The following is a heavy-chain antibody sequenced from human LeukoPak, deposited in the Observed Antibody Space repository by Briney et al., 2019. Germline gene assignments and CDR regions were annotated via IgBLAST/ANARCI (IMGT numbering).Heavy chain of an antibody. CDR2: IYYSGST. CDR3: ARVPRSGWFPFDY. CDR1: VGSISSYY. J-gene: IGHJ4*02. D-gene: IGHD6-19*01. Sequence: SETLSLTCTVSVGSISSYYWSWIRQPPGKGLEWIGYIYYSGSTNYNPSLKSRVTISVDTSKNQFSLKLSSVTAADTAVYYCARVPRSGWFPFDYWGQGTLVTVSS. V-gene: IGHV4-59*01.